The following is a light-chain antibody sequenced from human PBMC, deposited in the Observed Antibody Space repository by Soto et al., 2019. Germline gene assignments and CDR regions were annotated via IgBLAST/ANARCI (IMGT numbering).Light chain of an antibody. Sequence: DIQMTQSPSSLSASVGDRVTITCRASRSVSTYLSWYQQKSGKAPKLLIYAATSVQSGVPSRFSGSGSGTDFTLTISSVQPEDFATYYCQQSYNTPSVTFGQGTKVDIK. CDR3: QQSYNTPSVT. V-gene: IGKV1-39*01. CDR1: RSVSTY. J-gene: IGKJ1*01. CDR2: AAT.